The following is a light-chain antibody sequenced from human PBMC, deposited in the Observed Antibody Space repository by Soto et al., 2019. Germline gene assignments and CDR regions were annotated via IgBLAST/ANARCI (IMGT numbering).Light chain of an antibody. CDR3: QSYDSMLSGSGV. CDR2: GNS. Sequence: QSVLTQPPSVYGAPGQRVTISCTGSSSNIGAGYDVHWYQQVPGTAPKLLIYGNSNRPSGVSDRFSGSKSGTSASLAITGLQAEDEADYYCQSYDSMLSGSGVFGGGTKLTVL. J-gene: IGLJ2*01. CDR1: SSNIGAGYD. V-gene: IGLV1-40*01.